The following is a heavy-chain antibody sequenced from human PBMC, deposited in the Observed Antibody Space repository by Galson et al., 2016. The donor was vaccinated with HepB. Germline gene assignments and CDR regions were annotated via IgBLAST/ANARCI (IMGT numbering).Heavy chain of an antibody. J-gene: IGHJ6*02. CDR3: AKEFYYGMDV. V-gene: IGHV1-18*01. CDR2: ITAYNGNT. CDR1: NYTFSSYG. Sequence: SVKVSCKASNYTFSSYGINWVRQAPGQGLEWMGWITAYNGNTNYAQKFQGRVTMTTDTSTNTAYMDLRILSSDDTAVYYCAKEFYYGMDVWGQGTTVTVSS. D-gene: IGHD3-10*01.